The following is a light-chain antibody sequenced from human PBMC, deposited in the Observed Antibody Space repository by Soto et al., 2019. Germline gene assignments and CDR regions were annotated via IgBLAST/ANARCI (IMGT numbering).Light chain of an antibody. CDR1: QSISSW. CDR3: QQYNAYST. Sequence: DIQMNQSPSTLSASVGDRVTITCRASQSISSWLAWYQQKPGKAPKLLIYDASSLESGVPSRFSGSGSGTEFPLTISSLKPDDFATYCCQQYNAYSTCGPGTKVDI. V-gene: IGKV1-5*01. CDR2: DAS. J-gene: IGKJ1*01.